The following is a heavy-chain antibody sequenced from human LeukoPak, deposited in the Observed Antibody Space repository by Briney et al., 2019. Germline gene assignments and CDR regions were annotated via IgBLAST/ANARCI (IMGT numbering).Heavy chain of an antibody. CDR3: AKTRTRVYYYMDV. J-gene: IGHJ6*03. CDR1: GFTFSSYG. V-gene: IGHV3-23*01. D-gene: IGHD4-17*01. CDR2: ISGSGGST. Sequence: GGSLRLSCAASGFTFSSYGMSWVRQAPGKGLEWVSAISGSGGSTYYADSVKGRFTISRDNSKNTLYLQMNSLRAEDTAVYYCAKTRTRVYYYMDVWGKGTTVTISS.